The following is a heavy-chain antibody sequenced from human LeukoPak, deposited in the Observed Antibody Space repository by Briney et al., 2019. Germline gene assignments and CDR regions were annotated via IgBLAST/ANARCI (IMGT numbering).Heavy chain of an antibody. CDR2: INGDGGRT. D-gene: IGHD5-24*01. Sequence: QTGGSLRRSCAASGFTFSTYWMHWVRQAPGKGLVWLSQINGDGGRTRYADSVKGRLTISRDNAKNTVYLQMNSLRAEDTAMYYCARGRNGFFDFWGHGTLVTVSS. V-gene: IGHV3-74*01. CDR1: GFTFSTYW. J-gene: IGHJ4*01. CDR3: ARGRNGFFDF.